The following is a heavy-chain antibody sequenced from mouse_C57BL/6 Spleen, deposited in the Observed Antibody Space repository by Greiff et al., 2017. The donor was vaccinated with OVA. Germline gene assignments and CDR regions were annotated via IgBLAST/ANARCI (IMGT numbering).Heavy chain of an antibody. J-gene: IGHJ4*01. CDR3: TRKGMGSLDAMDY. Sequence: VKLMESGAELVRPGASVTLSCKASGYTFTDYEMHWVKQTPVHGLEWIGAIDPETGGTAYNQKFKGKAILTADKSSSTAYMELRSLTSEDSAVYYCTRKGMGSLDAMDYWGQGTSVTVSS. D-gene: IGHD2-3*01. V-gene: IGHV1-15*01. CDR2: IDPETGGT. CDR1: GYTFTDYE.